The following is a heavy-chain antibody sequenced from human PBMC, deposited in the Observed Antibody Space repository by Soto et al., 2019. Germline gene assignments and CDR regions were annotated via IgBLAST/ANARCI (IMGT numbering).Heavy chain of an antibody. D-gene: IGHD6-6*01. V-gene: IGHV3-11*01. J-gene: IGHJ4*02. CDR1: VFTFSDYS. Sequence: PGWSLRLSCVSSVFTFSDYSMRWIRQAPGKGLEWLAFIDSRGRTLSYADSVRGRFTISRDNAENSVYLQMDSLRADDTAVYYCARQAARNYIDSWGQGNSVTVSS. CDR3: ARQAARNYIDS. CDR2: IDSRGRTL.